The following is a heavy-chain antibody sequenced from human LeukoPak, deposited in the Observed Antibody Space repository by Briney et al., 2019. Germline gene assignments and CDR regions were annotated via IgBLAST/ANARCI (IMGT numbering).Heavy chain of an antibody. D-gene: IGHD6-13*01. J-gene: IGHJ4*02. V-gene: IGHV4-4*07. CDR2: INTSGST. Sequence: PSETLSLTCTVSGGSISNYYWSWIRQPAGKGLEWIGRINTSGSTHYNSSLKSRVTMSVDTSKNQFSLKLSSVTAADTAVYYCARESYSSSWYGDYFDYWGQGTLVTVSS. CDR3: ARESYSSSWYGDYFDY. CDR1: GGSISNYY.